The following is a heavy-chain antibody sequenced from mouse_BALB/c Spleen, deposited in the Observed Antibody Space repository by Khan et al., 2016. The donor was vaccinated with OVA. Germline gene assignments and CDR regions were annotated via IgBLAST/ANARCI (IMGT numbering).Heavy chain of an antibody. Sequence: QIQLVQSGPELKKPGETVKISCKASGYTFTNYGMNWVKQAPGKGLKWMGWINTYTGEPTYAADFKGRFAFSLQPSASTASFQINNLKNEDTDTYFCARANGNDWLAYWSQGALVSVSA. J-gene: IGHJ3*01. CDR2: INTYTGEP. CDR1: GYTFTNYG. D-gene: IGHD2-1*01. V-gene: IGHV9-3-1*01. CDR3: ARANGNDWLAY.